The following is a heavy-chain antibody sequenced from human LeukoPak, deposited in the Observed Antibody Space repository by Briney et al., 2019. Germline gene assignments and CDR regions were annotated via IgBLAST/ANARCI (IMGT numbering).Heavy chain of an antibody. Sequence: SETLSLTCAVYGGSFSGYYWSWIRQPPGRGLEWIGEINHSGSTNYNPSLKSRVTISVDTSKNQFSLKLSSVTAADTAVYYCARRTAMALDYWGQGTLVTVSS. CDR2: INHSGST. J-gene: IGHJ4*02. D-gene: IGHD5-18*01. V-gene: IGHV4-34*01. CDR3: ARRTAMALDY. CDR1: GGSFSGYY.